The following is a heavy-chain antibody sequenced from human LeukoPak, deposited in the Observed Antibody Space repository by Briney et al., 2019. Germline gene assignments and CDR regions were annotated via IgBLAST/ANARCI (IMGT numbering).Heavy chain of an antibody. CDR1: GFTVSSNY. V-gene: IGHV3-66*01. D-gene: IGHD1-26*01. J-gene: IGHJ4*02. CDR2: IYSGGST. CDR3: ARDLRGSDYRLFDY. Sequence: GGSLRLSCAASGFTVSSNYMSWVRQAPGKGLEWVSVIYSGGSTCYADSVKGRFTISRDNSKNTLYLQMNSLRAEDTAVYYCARDLRGSDYRLFDYWSQGTLVTVSS.